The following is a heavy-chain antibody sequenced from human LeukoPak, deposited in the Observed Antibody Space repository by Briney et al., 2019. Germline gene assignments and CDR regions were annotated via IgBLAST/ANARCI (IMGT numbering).Heavy chain of an antibody. CDR1: GGTFSSYA. CDR2: IIPIFGTA. Sequence: ASVKVSCKASGGTFSSYAISWVRQAPGQGLEWMGRIIPIFGTANYAQKFQGRVTITTDESTSTAYMELSSLRSEDTAVYYCARGRSGYSYGYYFDYWGQGTLVTVSS. D-gene: IGHD5-18*01. V-gene: IGHV1-69*05. J-gene: IGHJ4*02. CDR3: ARGRSGYSYGYYFDY.